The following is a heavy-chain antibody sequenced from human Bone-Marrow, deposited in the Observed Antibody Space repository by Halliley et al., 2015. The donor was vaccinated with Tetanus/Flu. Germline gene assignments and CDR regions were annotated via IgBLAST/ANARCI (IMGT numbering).Heavy chain of an antibody. Sequence: QLVQSGAEVKKPGESLKISCKASGYMFANYWIGWVRQMPGKGLELMVFIYPGDSDVIYSPSFQGRVAISADRSISTAYLQWNSLKASDTPIFYCAGTAGGDNGSDNHWGQGTLVTVSS. CDR2: IYPGDSDV. J-gene: IGHJ5*02. D-gene: IGHD1-26*01. CDR3: AGTAGGDNGSDNH. V-gene: IGHV5-51*01. CDR1: GYMFANYW.